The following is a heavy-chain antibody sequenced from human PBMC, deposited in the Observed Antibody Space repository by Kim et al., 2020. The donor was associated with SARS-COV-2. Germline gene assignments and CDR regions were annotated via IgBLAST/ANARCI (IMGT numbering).Heavy chain of an antibody. CDR1: GFTFSTYW. D-gene: IGHD3-3*01. V-gene: IGHV3-74*01. J-gene: IGHJ4*02. Sequence: GGSLRLSCAASGFTFSTYWMHWVRQAPGKGLSCVSRIDPDGNTADGAASVKGRFTISRDNAKNTLYLQMNSLRAEDTAVYYCVRGSNAWRGVDYWGQGTLVTVSS. CDR3: VRGSNAWRGVDY. CDR2: IDPDGNTA.